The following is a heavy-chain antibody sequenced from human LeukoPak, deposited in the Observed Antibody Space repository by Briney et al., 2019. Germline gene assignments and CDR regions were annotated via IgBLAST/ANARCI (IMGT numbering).Heavy chain of an antibody. Sequence: PSETLSLTCAVYGGSFSGYYWSWIRQPPGKGLEWIGEINHSGSTNYNPSLKSRVTISVDTSKNQFSLKLSSVTAADTAVYYCARPNDYGDYAWYFDYWGQGTLVTVSS. CDR1: GGSFSGYY. V-gene: IGHV4-34*01. J-gene: IGHJ4*02. D-gene: IGHD4-17*01. CDR3: ARPNDYGDYAWYFDY. CDR2: INHSGST.